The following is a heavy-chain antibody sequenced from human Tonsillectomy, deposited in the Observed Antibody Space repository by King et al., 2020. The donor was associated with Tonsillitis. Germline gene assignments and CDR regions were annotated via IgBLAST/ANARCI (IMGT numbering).Heavy chain of an antibody. CDR2: VYYRGDS. CDR1: GGSISSGGYY. CDR3: ARGTLSYHTMVDY. V-gene: IGHV4-31*03. D-gene: IGHD1-26*01. Sequence: VQLQESGPGLVKPSQTLSLTCTVSGGSISSGGYYWTWIRQLPGKGLEWIGYVYYRGDSYYNPSLKSRTTILVDTSKNQFSLKLSSVTAADTAVYYCARGTLSYHTMVDYWGQGILVAVSS. J-gene: IGHJ4*02.